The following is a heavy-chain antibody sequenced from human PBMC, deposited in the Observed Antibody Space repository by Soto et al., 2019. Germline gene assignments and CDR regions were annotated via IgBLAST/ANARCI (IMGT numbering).Heavy chain of an antibody. CDR1: GGSISSSNW. D-gene: IGHD6-13*01. CDR3: ARVIATAVHWFDP. V-gene: IGHV4-4*02. J-gene: IGHJ5*02. CDR2: IYHSVST. Sequence: QVQLQESGPGLVKPSGTLSLTCAVSGGSISSSNWWSWVRQPPGKGLEWIGEIYHSVSTNYNPSLKSRVTISVDRSKNRLSLTLSSVTAADTGVYYCARVIATAVHWFDPWGQGTLVTVSS.